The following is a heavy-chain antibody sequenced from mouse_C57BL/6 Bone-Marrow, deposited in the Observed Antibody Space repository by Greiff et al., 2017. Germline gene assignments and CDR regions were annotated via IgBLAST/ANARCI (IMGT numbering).Heavy chain of an antibody. CDR2: INPSSGYT. J-gene: IGHJ1*03. D-gene: IGHD2-3*01. CDR1: GYTFTSYT. V-gene: IGHV1-4*01. CDR3: ARERWLLKRYFDV. Sequence: VQLQQSGAELARPGASVKMSCKASGYTFTSYTMHWVKQRPGQGLEWIGYINPSSGYTKYNQKFKDKATLTADKSSSTAYMQLSSLTSEDSAVYYCARERWLLKRYFDVWGTGTTVTVSS.